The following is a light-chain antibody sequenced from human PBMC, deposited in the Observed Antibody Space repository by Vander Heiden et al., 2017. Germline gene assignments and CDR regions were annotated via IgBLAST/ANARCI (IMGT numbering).Light chain of an antibody. J-gene: IGKJ2*01. CDR3: QQSYSTPYT. CDR2: AAA. V-gene: IGKV1-39*01. Sequence: DIQICHTPPSLSASVGDRVPLSCRTSQSISNYLKWYQKKPGKAPKLLIYAAANVQSGVPSRFSGSGSGTDFTLTISSLQLEDFATYYCQQSYSTPYTFGQGTKLEIK. CDR1: QSISNY.